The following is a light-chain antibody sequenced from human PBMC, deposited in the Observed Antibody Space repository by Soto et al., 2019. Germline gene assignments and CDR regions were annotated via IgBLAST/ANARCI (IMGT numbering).Light chain of an antibody. CDR3: QQFTNWLLT. Sequence: EIVMTQSPATLSVSPGERATLSCRASQSVSSNLAWYQQKPGQAPRLLIYGASTRAAGIPARFSGSGSGTEFTLTISSLQSEDFAVYYCQQFTNWLLTFGGGTKVEFK. J-gene: IGKJ4*01. V-gene: IGKV3-15*01. CDR2: GAS. CDR1: QSVSSN.